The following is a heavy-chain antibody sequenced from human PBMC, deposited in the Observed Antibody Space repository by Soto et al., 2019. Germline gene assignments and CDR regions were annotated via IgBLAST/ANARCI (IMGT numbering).Heavy chain of an antibody. J-gene: IGHJ4*02. CDR3: AARRRARFGGLGTLLAY. CDR1: GGSFSGYY. CDR2: INHSGST. Sequence: PSETLSLTCAVYGGSFSGYYWSWIRQPPGKGLEWIGEINHSGSTNYNPSLKSRVTISVDTSKNQFSLKLSSVTAADTAVYYCAARRRARFGGLGTLLAYWGQGTLVTVSS. D-gene: IGHD3-10*01. V-gene: IGHV4-34*01.